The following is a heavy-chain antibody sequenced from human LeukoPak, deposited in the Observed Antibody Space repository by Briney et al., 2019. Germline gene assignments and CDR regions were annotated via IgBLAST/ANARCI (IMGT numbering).Heavy chain of an antibody. Sequence: PGGSLRLSCGASGFTFSSYGMHWVRQAPGKGLEWVAFIRYDGSTKNYADSVKGRFTISRDNSKNTLYLQMNSLRGEDTAVYYSAKVYEYGDNDWFDSWGQGTLVTVSS. CDR1: GFTFSSYG. CDR3: AKVYEYGDNDWFDS. J-gene: IGHJ5*01. V-gene: IGHV3-30*02. CDR2: IRYDGSTK. D-gene: IGHD4-17*01.